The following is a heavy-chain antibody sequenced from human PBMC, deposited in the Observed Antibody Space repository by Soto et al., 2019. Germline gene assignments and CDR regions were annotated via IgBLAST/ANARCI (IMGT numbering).Heavy chain of an antibody. CDR1: GGTFSSYA. Sequence: QVQLVQSGAEVKKPGSSVKVSCKASGGTFSSYAISWVRQAPGQGLEWMGGIIPIFGTANYAQKLQCRVTITADESTSTAYMERSSLRSEHTAVYYCAKDCSGGSCYSVGYFDYWGQGTLVTVSS. CDR3: AKDCSGGSCYSVGYFDY. J-gene: IGHJ4*02. CDR2: IIPIFGTA. D-gene: IGHD2-15*01. V-gene: IGHV1-69*01.